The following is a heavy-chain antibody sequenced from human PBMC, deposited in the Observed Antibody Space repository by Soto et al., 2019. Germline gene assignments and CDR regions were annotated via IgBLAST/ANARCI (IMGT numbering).Heavy chain of an antibody. J-gene: IGHJ6*02. CDR1: GYTFTSYA. D-gene: IGHD2-2*01. CDR2: INAGNGNT. V-gene: IGHV1-3*01. Sequence: ASVKASCKASGYTFTSYAMHWVRQAPGQRLEWMGWINAGNGNTKYSQKFQGRVTITRDTSASTAYMELSSLRSEDTAVYYCARVGTSSLRYGMDVWGQGTTVTVSS. CDR3: ARVGTSSLRYGMDV.